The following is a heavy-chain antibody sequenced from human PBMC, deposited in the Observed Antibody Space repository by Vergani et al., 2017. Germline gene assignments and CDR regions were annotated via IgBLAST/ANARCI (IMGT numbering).Heavy chain of an antibody. J-gene: IGHJ6*02. V-gene: IGHV4-59*01. Sequence: QVQLQESGPGLVKPSETLSLTCTVSGGSISSYYWSWIRQPPGKGLEWIGYIYYSGSTNYNPSLKRRVTISVDTSKNQFSLKLSSVTAADTAVYYCARDLGSSYGMDVWGQGTTVTVSS. CDR2: IYYSGST. D-gene: IGHD6-6*01. CDR3: ARDLGSSYGMDV. CDR1: GGSISSYY.